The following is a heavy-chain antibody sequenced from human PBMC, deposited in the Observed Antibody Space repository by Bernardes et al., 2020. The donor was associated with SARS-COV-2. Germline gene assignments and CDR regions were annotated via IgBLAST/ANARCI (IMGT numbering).Heavy chain of an antibody. CDR1: GGSFRGYY. CDR2: INHGGFT. Sequence: SETLSLTCAVYGGSFRGYYWSWIRQPPGKGLEWIGEINHGGFTNYNPSLKSRVTISLDMSKNNFSLRLSSVTAADTAVYYCARGVGENYYNYYYGMDVWGQGTTVTVSS. J-gene: IGHJ6*02. D-gene: IGHD3-3*01. V-gene: IGHV4-34*01. CDR3: ARGVGENYYNYYYGMDV.